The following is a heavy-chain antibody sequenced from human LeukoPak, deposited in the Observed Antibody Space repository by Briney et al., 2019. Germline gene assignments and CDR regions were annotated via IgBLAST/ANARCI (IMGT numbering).Heavy chain of an antibody. Sequence: PGGSLRLSCTASGFTFGDYVMGWVRQAPGKGLEWVGFIRTKAYGGTTQYAASVKGRFTISRDDSINVAYLEMNSLQTEDTAMYYCTRGLSYYASGSYLYWGQGTLVTVSS. V-gene: IGHV3-49*04. D-gene: IGHD3-10*01. CDR2: IRTKAYGGTT. J-gene: IGHJ4*02. CDR3: TRGLSYYASGSYLY. CDR1: GFTFGDYV.